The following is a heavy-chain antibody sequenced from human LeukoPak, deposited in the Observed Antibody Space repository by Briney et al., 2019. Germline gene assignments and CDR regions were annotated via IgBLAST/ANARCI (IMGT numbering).Heavy chain of an antibody. J-gene: IGHJ4*02. Sequence: GGSLRLSCAASGFTFSSYSMNWVRQAPGKGLKWVSSISSSSSYIYYADSVKGRFTISRDNAKNSLYLQMNSLRAEDTAVYYCARDHGYYGSGSYANWGQGTLVTVSS. D-gene: IGHD3-10*01. CDR3: ARDHGYYGSGSYAN. CDR2: ISSSSSYI. V-gene: IGHV3-21*01. CDR1: GFTFSSYS.